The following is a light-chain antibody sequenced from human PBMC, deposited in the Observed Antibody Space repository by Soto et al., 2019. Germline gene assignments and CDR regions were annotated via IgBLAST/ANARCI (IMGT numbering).Light chain of an antibody. CDR3: QQYYSTPFT. Sequence: DIVMTQSPDSLAVSLDERATINCKSSQSVLYSSNNKNYLAWYQKKPGQPPKLLIYWASTRDSGVPDRFSGSGSGTDFTLTISSLRAEDVALYYCQQYYSTPFTFGPGTKVDIK. V-gene: IGKV4-1*01. J-gene: IGKJ3*01. CDR2: WAS. CDR1: QSVLYSSNNKNY.